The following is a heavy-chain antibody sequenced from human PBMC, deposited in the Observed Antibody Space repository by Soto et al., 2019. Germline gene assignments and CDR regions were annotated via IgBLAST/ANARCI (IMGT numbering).Heavy chain of an antibody. CDR3: ASLPGMVRGGIGY. J-gene: IGHJ4*02. D-gene: IGHD3-10*01. CDR2: IYYSGST. V-gene: IGHV4-59*08. CDR1: GGSISRYY. Sequence: PSETLSLTCTVSGGSISRYYWSWLRQPPGKGLEWIGYIYYSGSTNYNPSLKSRVTISVDTSKNQFSLKLSSVTAADTAVYYCASLPGMVRGGIGYWGQGTLVTVSS.